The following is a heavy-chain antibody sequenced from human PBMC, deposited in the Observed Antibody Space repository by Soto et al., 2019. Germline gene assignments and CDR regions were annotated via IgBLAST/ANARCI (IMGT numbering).Heavy chain of an antibody. CDR3: ARADPNWGTELYYFDY. Sequence: QVQLVQSGAEVKEPGASVKVSCKASGYTFTGYYMHWVRQAPGQGLEWMGWINPNSGGTNYAQKFQGWVTMTRDTSISTAYMELSRLRSDDTAVYYCARADPNWGTELYYFDYWGQGTLVTVSS. D-gene: IGHD7-27*01. CDR1: GYTFTGYY. CDR2: INPNSGGT. J-gene: IGHJ4*02. V-gene: IGHV1-2*04.